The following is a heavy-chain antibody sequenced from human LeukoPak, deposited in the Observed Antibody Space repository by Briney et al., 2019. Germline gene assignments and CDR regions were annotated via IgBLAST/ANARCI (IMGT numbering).Heavy chain of an antibody. J-gene: IGHJ4*02. Sequence: SETLSLTCVVSGVSLSTHHWSWIRQSPGRGLEWIGYISDSGSTNYNPSLKSRVTISVDTSKNQFSLMLSSVTAADTAVYYCARGYDSSAYYPFNYWGQGTLVTVSS. V-gene: IGHV4-59*11. D-gene: IGHD3-22*01. CDR2: ISDSGST. CDR3: ARGYDSSAYYPFNY. CDR1: GVSLSTHH.